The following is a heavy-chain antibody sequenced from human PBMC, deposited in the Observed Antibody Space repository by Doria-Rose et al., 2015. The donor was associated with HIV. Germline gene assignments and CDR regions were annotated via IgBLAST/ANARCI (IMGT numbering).Heavy chain of an antibody. CDR3: ARIKSSRWYHKYYFDF. Sequence: PTETLTLTCTVSGVSLSSPGMGVSWIRQPPGKALEWLANIFSDDERSYKTSLKSRLTISRGTSQSQVVLTMTDMDPVDTATYYCARIKSSRWYHKYYFDFWGQGTLVIVSA. J-gene: IGHJ4*02. CDR1: GVSLSSPGMG. D-gene: IGHD6-13*01. V-gene: IGHV2-26*01. CDR2: IFSDDER.